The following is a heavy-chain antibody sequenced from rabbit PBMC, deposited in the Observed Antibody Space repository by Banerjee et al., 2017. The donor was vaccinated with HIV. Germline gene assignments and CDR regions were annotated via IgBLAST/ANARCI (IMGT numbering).Heavy chain of an antibody. D-gene: IGHD1-1*01. Sequence: QSLEESGGDLVKPGASLTLTCTASGFSFSNKYVMCWVRQAPGKGLEWIACINTSSGNTVYATWAKGRFTISKTSWTTVTLQMTSLTAADTASYFCARASGSAYGMDLWGPGTLVTVS. CDR1: GFSFSNKYV. V-gene: IGHV1S40*01. J-gene: IGHJ6*01. CDR3: ARASGSAYGMDL. CDR2: INTSSGNT.